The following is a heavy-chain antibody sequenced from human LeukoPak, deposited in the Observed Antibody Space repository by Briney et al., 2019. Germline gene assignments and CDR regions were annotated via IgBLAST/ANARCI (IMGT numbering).Heavy chain of an antibody. CDR1: GFTFSSYW. CDR3: TRAYSDHSNYFDH. J-gene: IGHJ4*02. CDR2: IKQDGSEK. Sequence: PGGSLRLSCAASGFTFSSYWMGWVRQAPGKGLEWVANIKQDGSEKVYADSVKGRFTISRDNAMNSLYLEMNSLRAEDAAVYYCTRAYSDHSNYFDHWGQGTLVTVSS. D-gene: IGHD4-11*01. V-gene: IGHV3-7*01.